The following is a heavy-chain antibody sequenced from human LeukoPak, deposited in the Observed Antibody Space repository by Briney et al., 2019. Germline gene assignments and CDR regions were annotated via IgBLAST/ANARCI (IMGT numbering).Heavy chain of an antibody. CDR3: ARDRRHYDSSGYYDAFDI. CDR1: GFTFSSYS. CDR2: ISSSSSYI. V-gene: IGHV3-21*01. D-gene: IGHD3-22*01. J-gene: IGHJ3*02. Sequence: PGGSLRLSCAASGFTFSSYSMNWVRQAPGEGLEWVSSISSSSSYIYYADSVKGRFTISRDNAKNSLYLQMNSLRAEDTAVYYCARDRRHYDSSGYYDAFDIWGQGTMVTVSS.